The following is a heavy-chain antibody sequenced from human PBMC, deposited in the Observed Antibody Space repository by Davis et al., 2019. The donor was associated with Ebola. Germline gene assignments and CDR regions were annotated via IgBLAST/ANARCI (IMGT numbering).Heavy chain of an antibody. V-gene: IGHV5-51*01. CDR1: GYSFTSYW. CDR3: ARHAQSWGYDSSGGGMDV. J-gene: IGHJ6*02. D-gene: IGHD3-22*01. Sequence: GESLKISCKGSGYSFTSYWIGWVRQLPGKGLEWMGIIYPGDSDTRYSPSFQGQVTISADKSISTAYLQWSSLKASDTAMYYCARHAQSWGYDSSGGGMDVWGQGTTVTVSS. CDR2: IYPGDSDT.